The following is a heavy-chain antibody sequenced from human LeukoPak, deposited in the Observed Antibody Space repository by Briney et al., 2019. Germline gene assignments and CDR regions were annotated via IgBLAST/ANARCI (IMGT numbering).Heavy chain of an antibody. D-gene: IGHD3-22*01. CDR3: ARMYYYDSSGYYYVYAFDI. CDR1: GGTFSSYA. Sequence: GASVKVSCKASGGTFSSYAISWVRQAPGQGLEWMGGIIPIFGTANYAQKFQGRVTITADESTSTAYMELSSLRSEDTAVYYCARMYYYDSSGYYYVYAFDIWGQGTMVTVSS. J-gene: IGHJ3*02. V-gene: IGHV1-69*13. CDR2: IIPIFGTA.